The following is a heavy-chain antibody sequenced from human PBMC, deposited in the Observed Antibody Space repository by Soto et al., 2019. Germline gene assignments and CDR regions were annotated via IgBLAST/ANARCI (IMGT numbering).Heavy chain of an antibody. J-gene: IGHJ4*02. CDR3: ARHIAGYSSGWYGYYFDY. CDR1: GGSISSSSYY. Sequence: QLQLQESGPGLVKPSETLSLTCTVSGGSISSSSYYWGWIRQPPGKGLEWIGSIYYSGSTYYNPSLKSRVTISVDTSKNQFSRKLSSVTAADTAVYYCARHIAGYSSGWYGYYFDYWGQGTLVTVSS. CDR2: IYYSGST. V-gene: IGHV4-39*01. D-gene: IGHD6-19*01.